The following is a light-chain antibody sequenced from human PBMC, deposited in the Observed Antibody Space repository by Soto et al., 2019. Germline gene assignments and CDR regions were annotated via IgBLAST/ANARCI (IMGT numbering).Light chain of an antibody. CDR2: AVS. CDR3: ISYTDRQSYL. CDR1: SSDIGSYDH. V-gene: IGLV2-14*03. Sequence: TQPASVYGSPGQSVTIACSGTSSDIGSYDHVAWYQQFPGKSPKPIIYAVSDRPSGVSDRFSGSKSGISASLTISGLQTEDEADYYRISYTDRQSYLFGTGTKVTVL. J-gene: IGLJ1*01.